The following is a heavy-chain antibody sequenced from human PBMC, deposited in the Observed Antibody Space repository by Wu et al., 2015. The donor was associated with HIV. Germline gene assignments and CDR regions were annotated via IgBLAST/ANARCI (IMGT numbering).Heavy chain of an antibody. J-gene: IGHJ3*02. V-gene: IGHV1-2*02. D-gene: IGHD3-22*01. Sequence: QVQLVQSGAEVKKPGASVKVSCKASGYTFTGHYMHWVRQAPGQGLEWMGWINPNSGGTNYAQKFQGRVTMTRDTSISTAYMELSRLRSDDTAVYYCASLFRWTYYYDSSGYPRDAFDIWGQGTMVTVSS. CDR1: GYTFTGHY. CDR2: INPNSGGT. CDR3: ASLFRWTYYYDSSGYPRDAFDI.